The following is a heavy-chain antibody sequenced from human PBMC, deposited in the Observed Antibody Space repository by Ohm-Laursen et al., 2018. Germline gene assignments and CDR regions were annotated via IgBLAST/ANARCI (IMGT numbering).Heavy chain of an antibody. CDR1: GYTFTSYY. CDR2: INPSGGST. D-gene: IGHD3-9*01. V-gene: IGHV1-46*01. CDR3: AREYVDSMTYYGMDV. Sequence: GASVKVSCKISGYTFTSYYMHWVRQAPGQGLEWMGIINPSGGSTSYAQKFQGRVTMTRDTSTSTVYMELSSLRSEDTAVYYCAREYVDSMTYYGMDVWGQGTTVTVSS. J-gene: IGHJ6*02.